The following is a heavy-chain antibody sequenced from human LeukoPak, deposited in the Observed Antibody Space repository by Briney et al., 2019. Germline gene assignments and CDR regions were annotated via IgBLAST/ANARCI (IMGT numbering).Heavy chain of an antibody. V-gene: IGHV3-66*01. D-gene: IGHD6-13*01. Sequence: PGGSLRLSCAASEYDVSINYMSWVRQAPGRGLEWVSVIYSDGSTSYSDSVKGRFTISRDNSKNTMFLQMNSLRAEDTAVYYCASIAPGGISTVYWGQGTQVTVSS. J-gene: IGHJ4*02. CDR1: EYDVSINY. CDR2: IYSDGST. CDR3: ASIAPGGISTVY.